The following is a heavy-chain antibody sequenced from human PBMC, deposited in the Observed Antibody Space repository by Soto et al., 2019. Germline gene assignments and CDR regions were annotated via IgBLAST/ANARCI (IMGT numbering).Heavy chain of an antibody. CDR1: GGTFSSYA. Sequence: ASVKVSCKASGGTFSSYAISWVRQAPGQGLEWMGGIIPIFGTANYAQKFQGRVTITADKSTSTAYMELSSLRSEDTAVYYCARAPTYYYDSSGYLAEYFQHWGQGTLVTVS. CDR2: IIPIFGTA. J-gene: IGHJ1*01. D-gene: IGHD3-22*01. CDR3: ARAPTYYYDSSGYLAEYFQH. V-gene: IGHV1-69*06.